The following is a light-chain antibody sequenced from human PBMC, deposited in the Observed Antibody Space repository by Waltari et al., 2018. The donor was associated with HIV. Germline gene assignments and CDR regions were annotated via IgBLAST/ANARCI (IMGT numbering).Light chain of an antibody. CDR2: DNA. CDR1: NIETKS. Sequence: SYVLTQPPSVSVAPGQTAKISCGGNNIETKSVHWYQQKPGQAPVLVVFDNAARPSRIPERFSGAKPGNTASLTIPRVEAGAEADYYCQVWDCDREHWVCGGGTKLTVL. V-gene: IGLV3-21*02. CDR3: QVWDCDREHWV. J-gene: IGLJ2*01.